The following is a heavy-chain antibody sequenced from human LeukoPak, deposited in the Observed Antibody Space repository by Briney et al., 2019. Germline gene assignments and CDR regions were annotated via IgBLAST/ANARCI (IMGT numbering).Heavy chain of an antibody. D-gene: IGHD2-2*02. CDR1: GFTFSSYA. CDR2: ISGSGGST. CDR3: ARVSTSCYIGCSFDN. Sequence: GGSLRLSCAASGFTFSSYAMSWVRQAPGKGLEWVSAISGSGGSTYNADSVKGRFTISRDNSKNTLYLQMSSLRAEDTAIYYCARVSTSCYIGCSFDNWGQGTLVTVSS. V-gene: IGHV3-23*01. J-gene: IGHJ4*02.